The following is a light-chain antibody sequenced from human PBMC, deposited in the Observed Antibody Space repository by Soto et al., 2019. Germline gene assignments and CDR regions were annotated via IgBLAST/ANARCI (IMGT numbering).Light chain of an antibody. CDR3: QQRSNWIT. CDR2: DAS. CDR1: QSVSSSQ. Sequence: EIVLTQSPATLSLSPGERATLSCRASQSVSSSQLAWYQQKPGQAPRLLIHDASSRATGISDRFTGSGSGTDFTLTISSLEPEDFAVYYCQQRSNWITFGQGTRLEIK. V-gene: IGKV3D-20*02. J-gene: IGKJ5*01.